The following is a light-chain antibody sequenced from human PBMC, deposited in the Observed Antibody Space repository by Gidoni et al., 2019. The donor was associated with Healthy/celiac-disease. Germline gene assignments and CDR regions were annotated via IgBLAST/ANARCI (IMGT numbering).Light chain of an antibody. CDR3: QQYNSDST. CDR1: KSISSW. V-gene: IGKV1-5*03. J-gene: IGKJ4*01. Sequence: DIQMTQSPSTLSASVGDRVTITCRASKSISSWLAWYQQKPGKAPKLLIYKASSLESGVPSRFSGSGSGTEFTLTISSLQPDDFATYYCQQYNSDSTFGGGTKVEIK. CDR2: KAS.